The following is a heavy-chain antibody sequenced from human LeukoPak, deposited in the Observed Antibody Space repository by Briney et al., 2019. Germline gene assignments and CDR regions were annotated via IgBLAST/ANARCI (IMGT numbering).Heavy chain of an antibody. Sequence: AGGSLRLSCAASGFTFSSYAMSWVRQAPGKGLEWVSAISGSGGRTYYADSVKGRFTISRDNSKNTLYLQMNSLRAEDTAVYYCAKNDSSGYYSYWGQGTLVTVSS. CDR1: GFTFSSYA. CDR3: AKNDSSGYYSY. J-gene: IGHJ4*02. CDR2: ISGSGGRT. V-gene: IGHV3-23*01. D-gene: IGHD3-22*01.